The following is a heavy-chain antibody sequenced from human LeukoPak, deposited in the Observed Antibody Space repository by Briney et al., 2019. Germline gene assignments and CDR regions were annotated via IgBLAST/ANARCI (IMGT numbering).Heavy chain of an antibody. CDR1: GFTFGDYA. D-gene: IGHD4-17*01. V-gene: IGHV3-49*04. J-gene: IGHJ5*02. CDR2: IRSKAYGGTT. Sequence: QPGQSLRLSCTASGFTFGDYAMSWVRQAPGKGLEWVGFIRSKAYGGTTEYAASVKGRFTISRDDSKSIAYLQMNSLKTEDTAVYYCTRLERHDYGDYNWFDPWGQGTLVTVSS. CDR3: TRLERHDYGDYNWFDP.